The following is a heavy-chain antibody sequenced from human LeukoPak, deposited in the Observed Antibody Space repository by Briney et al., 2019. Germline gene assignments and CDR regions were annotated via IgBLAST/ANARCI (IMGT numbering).Heavy chain of an antibody. V-gene: IGHV4-34*01. CDR2: INHSGST. D-gene: IGHD6-6*01. J-gene: IGHJ4*02. CDR3: AIFQAARRLCYFDY. CDR1: GGSFSGYY. Sequence: PSETLSLTCAVYGGSFSGYYWSWIRQPPGXXXXWIGEINHSGSTNYNPSLKSRVTISVDTSKNQFSLKLSSVTAADTAVYYCAIFQAARRLCYFDYWGQGTLVTVSS.